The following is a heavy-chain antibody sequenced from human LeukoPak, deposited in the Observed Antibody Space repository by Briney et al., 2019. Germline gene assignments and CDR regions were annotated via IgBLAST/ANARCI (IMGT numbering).Heavy chain of an antibody. D-gene: IGHD3-16*01. V-gene: IGHV4-59*08. CDR3: ARSRVHYDYVWGSAINWFDP. Sequence: SETLSLTCTVSGGSISSYYWSWIRQSPGKGLEWIGYIYYSGSTNYNPSLRSRVTISVDTSKNQFSLKRSSVTAADTAVYYCARSRVHYDYVWGSAINWFDPWGQGTLVTVSS. CDR2: IYYSGST. J-gene: IGHJ5*02. CDR1: GGSISSYY.